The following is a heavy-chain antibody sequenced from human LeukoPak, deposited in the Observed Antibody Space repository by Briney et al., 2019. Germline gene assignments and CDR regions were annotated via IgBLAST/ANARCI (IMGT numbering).Heavy chain of an antibody. CDR3: ASCILTGYYNPAPERVQFDY. CDR2: IIPIFGTA. D-gene: IGHD3-9*01. V-gene: IGHV1-69*06. Sequence: SVKVSCKASGGTFSSYAISWVRQAPGQGLEWMGGIIPIFGTANYAQKFQGRVTITADKSTSTAYMELSSLRSEDTAVYYCASCILTGYYNPAPERVQFDYWGQGTLVTVSS. J-gene: IGHJ4*02. CDR1: GGTFSSYA.